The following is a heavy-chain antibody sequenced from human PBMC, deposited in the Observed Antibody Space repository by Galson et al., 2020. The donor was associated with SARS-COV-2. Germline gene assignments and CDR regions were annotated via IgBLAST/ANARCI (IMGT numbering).Heavy chain of an antibody. J-gene: IGHJ4*02. CDR2: ISYDGSNK. CDR3: ARGKQLVLXGIDX. Sequence: GGSLSLSCAASGFTFSSYAMHWVRQAPGKGLEWVAVISYDGSNKYYADSVKGRFTISRDNSKNTLYLQMNSLRAEDTAVYYCARGKQLVLXGIDXWGQGTLVTVSS. V-gene: IGHV3-30*04. D-gene: IGHD6-13*01. CDR1: GFTFSSYA.